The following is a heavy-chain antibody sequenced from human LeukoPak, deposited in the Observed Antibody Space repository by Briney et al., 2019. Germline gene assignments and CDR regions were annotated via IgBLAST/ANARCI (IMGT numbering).Heavy chain of an antibody. Sequence: PGRSLRLSRAASGFTFSSYGMHWVRQAPGKGLEWVAVISYDGSNKYYADSVKGRFTISRDNSKNTLYLQMNSLRAEDTAAYYCANGGRAHYYYYGMDVWGQGTTVTVSS. J-gene: IGHJ6*02. CDR1: GFTFSSYG. V-gene: IGHV3-30*18. CDR2: ISYDGSNK. D-gene: IGHD1-26*01. CDR3: ANGGRAHYYYYGMDV.